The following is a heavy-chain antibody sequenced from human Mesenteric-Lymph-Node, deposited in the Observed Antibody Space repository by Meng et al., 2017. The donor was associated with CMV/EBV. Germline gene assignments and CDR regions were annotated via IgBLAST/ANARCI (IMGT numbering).Heavy chain of an antibody. J-gene: IGHJ6*02. Sequence: GESLKISCAASGFTFSNYGMHWVRQAPGKGLEWVAFIRYDGSTKYYVDSVKGRFTISRDNSKNTLSLQMNSLRAEDTAVYYCARALTGYYYYGMDVWGQGTTVTVSS. CDR3: ARALTGYYYYGMDV. D-gene: IGHD7-27*01. CDR2: IRYDGSTK. CDR1: GFTFSNYG. V-gene: IGHV3-30*02.